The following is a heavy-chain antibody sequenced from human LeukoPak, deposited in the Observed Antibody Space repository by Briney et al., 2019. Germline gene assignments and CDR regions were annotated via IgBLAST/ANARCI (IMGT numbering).Heavy chain of an antibody. CDR1: GFTFSSYS. CDR2: ITTSSTTI. J-gene: IGHJ4*02. CDR3: ASSPAMGATQQFDY. Sequence: PGGSLRLSCAASGFTFSSYSMNWVRQAPGKGLEWVSYITTSSTTIYYADSVKGRFTISRDNSKNTLYLQMNSLRAEDTAVYYCASSPAMGATQQFDYWGQGTLVTVSS. V-gene: IGHV3-48*01. D-gene: IGHD1-26*01.